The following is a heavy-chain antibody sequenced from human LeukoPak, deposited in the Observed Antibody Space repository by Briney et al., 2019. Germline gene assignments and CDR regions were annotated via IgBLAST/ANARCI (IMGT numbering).Heavy chain of an antibody. J-gene: IGHJ5*02. D-gene: IGHD1-26*01. CDR2: MNPNSDNT. Sequence: ASVKVSCKASGYTFTSYDINWVRQATGQGLEWMGWMNPNSDNTGYAQKFQGRVTMTRNTSISTAYMELSSLRSEDTAVYYCAREAGATTNWFDPWGQGTLVTVSS. CDR1: GYTFTSYD. CDR3: AREAGATTNWFDP. V-gene: IGHV1-8*01.